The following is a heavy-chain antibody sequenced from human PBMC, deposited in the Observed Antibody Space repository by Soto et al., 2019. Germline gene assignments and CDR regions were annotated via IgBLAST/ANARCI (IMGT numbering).Heavy chain of an antibody. CDR2: INHSGST. D-gene: IGHD3-10*01. J-gene: IGHJ6*02. CDR3: ARVSGIYYYGMDV. CDR1: GGSISSGVYS. V-gene: IGHV4-34*01. Sequence: PSETLSLTCAVSGGSISSGVYSWSWIRQPPGKGLEWIGEINHSGSTNYNPSLKSRVTISVDTSKNQFSLKLSSVTAADTAVYYCARVSGIYYYGMDVWGQGTTVTVS.